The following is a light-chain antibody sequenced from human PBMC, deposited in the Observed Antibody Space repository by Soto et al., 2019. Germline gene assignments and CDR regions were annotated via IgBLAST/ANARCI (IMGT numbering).Light chain of an antibody. Sequence: VVLTQSPATLSLSPGERATLSCRTSLSVSVYLDWYQQKPGQAPRLLISDASNRATGIPARFSGSGSGTDFTLIISSLEPEDFAVYYCHQRQYWPPITFGQGKRLEIK. J-gene: IGKJ5*01. CDR2: DAS. V-gene: IGKV3-11*01. CDR3: HQRQYWPPIT. CDR1: LSVSVY.